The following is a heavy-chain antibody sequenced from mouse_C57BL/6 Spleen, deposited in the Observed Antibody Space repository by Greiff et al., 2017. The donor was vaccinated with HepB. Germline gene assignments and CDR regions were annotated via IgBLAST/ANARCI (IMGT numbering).Heavy chain of an antibody. V-gene: IGHV1-62-2*01. CDR2: FYPGSGSI. Sequence: VKLQESGAELVKPGASVKLSCKASGYTFTEYTIHWVKQRSGQGLEWIGWFYPGSGSIKYNEKFKDKATLTADKSSSTVYMELSRLTSEDSAVYFCARHEDEGVWYGSSSAGFAYWGQGTLVTVSA. D-gene: IGHD1-1*01. CDR3: ARHEDEGVWYGSSSAGFAY. J-gene: IGHJ3*01. CDR1: GYTFTEYT.